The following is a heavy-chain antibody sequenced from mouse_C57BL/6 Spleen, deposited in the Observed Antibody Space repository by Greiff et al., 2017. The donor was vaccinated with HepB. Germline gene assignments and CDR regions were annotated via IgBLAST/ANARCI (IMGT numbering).Heavy chain of an antibody. CDR2: IHPNSGST. J-gene: IGHJ4*01. Sequence: QVQLQQPGAELVKPGASVKLSCKASGYTFTSYWMHWVKQRPGQGLEWIGMIHPNSGSTNYNEKFKSKATLTVDKSSSTAYMQLSSLTSEDSAVYYCARDYYDYDGGAMDYWGQGTSVTVSS. D-gene: IGHD2-4*01. CDR1: GYTFTSYW. V-gene: IGHV1-64*01. CDR3: ARDYYDYDGGAMDY.